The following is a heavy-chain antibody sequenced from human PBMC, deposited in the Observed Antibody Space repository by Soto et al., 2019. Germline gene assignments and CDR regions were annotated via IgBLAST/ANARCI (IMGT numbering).Heavy chain of an antibody. J-gene: IGHJ1*01. CDR2: ISHDGNK. D-gene: IGHD3-22*01. Sequence: QVQLVESGGDVVQPGRSLRLSCAASGFTFSGYVFHWVRQTPGKGLEWVGLISHDGNKQYADSVKDRFTISRDNSKNELHLQMNTLRVEDTALYNCAREDESSCYAGTFEHWGQGTLVTVSP. CDR1: GFTFSGYV. V-gene: IGHV3-30-3*01. CDR3: AREDESSCYAGTFEH.